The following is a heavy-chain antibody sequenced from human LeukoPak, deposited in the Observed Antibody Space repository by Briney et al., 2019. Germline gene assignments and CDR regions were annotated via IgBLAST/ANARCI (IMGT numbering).Heavy chain of an antibody. D-gene: IGHD2-15*01. CDR3: ARSRMLDWFDP. J-gene: IGHJ5*02. CDR1: GGSIRSSSYN. V-gene: IGHV4-39*07. CDR2: IHYTGST. Sequence: SETLSLTCAVSGGSIRSSSYNWGWIRQPPGKGLELIGSIHYTGSTYYNPSLKSRVTISVDTSKNQFSLKLSSVTAADTAVYYCARSRMLDWFDPWGQGTLVTVSS.